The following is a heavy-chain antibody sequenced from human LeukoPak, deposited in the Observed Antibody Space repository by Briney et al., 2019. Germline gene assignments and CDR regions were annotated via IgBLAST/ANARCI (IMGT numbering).Heavy chain of an antibody. CDR3: ARIAVAGHLDY. CDR1: A. CDR2: ITGSGDST. D-gene: IGHD6-19*01. V-gene: IGHV3-23*01. J-gene: IGHJ4*02. Sequence: AMSWVRQAPGKXVEWGSVITGSGDSTYYADSVNCRFPISRENSKNTMYLQMGSLRAEDMAVYYCARIAVAGHLDYWGQGTLVTVSS.